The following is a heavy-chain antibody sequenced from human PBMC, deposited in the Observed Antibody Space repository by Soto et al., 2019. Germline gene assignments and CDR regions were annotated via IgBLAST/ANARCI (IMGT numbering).Heavy chain of an antibody. V-gene: IGHV3-74*01. CDR1: GFTLGSHR. CDR2: IDTDGGGT. CDR3: ATVFDP. J-gene: IGHJ5*02. Sequence: DVQLVESGGGLVQPGGSLRVSCAASGFTLGSHRIHWVRQPPGKGLEWVSRIDTDGGGTSYADSVKGRFTISTDNAKNTVYLQMNGLRAEDTDVYDCATVFDPWGQGTMVTVAS.